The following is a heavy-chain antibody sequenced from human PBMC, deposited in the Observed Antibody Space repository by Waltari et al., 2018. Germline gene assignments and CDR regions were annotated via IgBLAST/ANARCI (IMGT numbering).Heavy chain of an antibody. J-gene: IGHJ4*02. V-gene: IGHV3-53*01. CDR1: GVTVSNNF. D-gene: IGHD2-15*01. CDR3: ARDRHCSSSCCSGL. Sequence: EVQLVESGGGLIQPGGSVRRSCAAPGVTVSNNFMLWVSRAPGKGRWWVSLIYSGGSTYYADSVKGRFTISRDYSENTLYLQMNSLRGEDTAVYYCARDRHCSSSCCSGLWGQGTLVTVSS. CDR2: IYSGGST.